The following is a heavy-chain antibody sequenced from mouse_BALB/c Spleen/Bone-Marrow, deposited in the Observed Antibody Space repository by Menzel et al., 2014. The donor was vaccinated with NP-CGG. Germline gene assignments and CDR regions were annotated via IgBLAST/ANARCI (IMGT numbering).Heavy chain of an antibody. V-gene: IGHV5-6-5*01. J-gene: IGHJ3*01. D-gene: IGHD1-1*01. CDR1: GFTFSSYA. Sequence: DVKLVESGGGLVKPGGSLKPSCAASGFTFSSYAMSWVRQTPEKRLEWVASISSGGSTYYPDSVKGRFTISRDNARNILYLQMSSLRSEDTAMYYCARWYYGSGFAYWGQGTLVTVSA. CDR2: ISSGGST. CDR3: ARWYYGSGFAY.